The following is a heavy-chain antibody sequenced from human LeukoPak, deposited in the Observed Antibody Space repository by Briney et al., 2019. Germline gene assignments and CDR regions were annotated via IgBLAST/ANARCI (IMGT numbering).Heavy chain of an antibody. V-gene: IGHV3-21*01. J-gene: IGHJ3*02. CDR1: GFTFSSYS. D-gene: IGHD3-22*01. CDR2: ISSSSSYI. Sequence: PGGSLRLSCAASGFTFSSYSMNWVRQAPGKGLEWVSSISSSSSYIYYADSVKGRFTISRDNAKNSLYLQMNSLRAEDTAVYYCARGSSGYYHSLNDAFGIWGQGTMVTVSS. CDR3: ARGSSGYYHSLNDAFGI.